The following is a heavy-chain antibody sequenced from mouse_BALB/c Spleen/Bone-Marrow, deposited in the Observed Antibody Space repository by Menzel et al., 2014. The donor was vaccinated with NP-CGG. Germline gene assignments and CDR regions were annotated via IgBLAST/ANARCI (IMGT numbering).Heavy chain of an antibody. J-gene: IGHJ4*01. CDR3: ARRTLAMDY. CDR2: IDPSTSET. V-gene: IGHV1-52*01. Sequence: VQLQQSGPDLVSPGSSVKMSCKASDYTFTTYWMHWVKQRPGQGLEWIGMIDPSTSETRLNQKFKDKATLIVDKSSNTAYMQLSSLTSEDSAVYYCARRTLAMDYWGQGTSVAVSS. CDR1: DYTFTTYW.